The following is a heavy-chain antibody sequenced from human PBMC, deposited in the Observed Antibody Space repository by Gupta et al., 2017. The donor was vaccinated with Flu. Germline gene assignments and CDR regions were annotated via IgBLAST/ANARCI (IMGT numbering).Heavy chain of an antibody. D-gene: IGHD4-23*01. V-gene: IGHV1-69*06. CDR1: GGTFSSYA. J-gene: IGHJ4*02. Sequence: QVQLVQSGAEVKKPGSSVKVSCQASGGTFSSYAISWVRQAPGQGLEWMGGIIPIFGTANYAQKFQGRVTITADKSTSTAYMELSSLRSEDTAVYYCARSPGGTTVAEVVLDYWGQGTLVTVSS. CDR2: IIPIFGTA. CDR3: ARSPGGTTVAEVVLDY.